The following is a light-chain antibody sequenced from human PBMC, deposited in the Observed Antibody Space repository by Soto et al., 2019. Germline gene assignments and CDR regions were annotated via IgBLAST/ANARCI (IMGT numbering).Light chain of an antibody. V-gene: IGKV3-15*01. CDR3: QQYNHWPPYT. J-gene: IGKJ2*01. CDR2: GAS. Sequence: EVVLTQSPATLSLSPGERTTLSCRASQSVNVNLAWHQQKPGQPPRLLIYGASTRSAGVPARFTGSGSGTTFTLTISSLQSDDFVVYYCQQYNHWPPYTFGQGTKLEIK. CDR1: QSVNVN.